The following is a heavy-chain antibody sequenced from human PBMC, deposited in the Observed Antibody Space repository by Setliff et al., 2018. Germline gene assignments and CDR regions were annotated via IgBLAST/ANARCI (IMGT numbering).Heavy chain of an antibody. CDR1: GYTFTSYD. CDR3: ARRRRGNYYDSSGYSP. V-gene: IGHV1-8*02. J-gene: IGHJ3*01. CDR2: MNPNSGNT. Sequence: ASVKVSCKASGYTFTSYDINWVRQATGQGLEWMGWMNPNSGNTGYAQKFQGRVTMTRNTSISTAYMELSSLRSEDTAVYYCARRRRGNYYDSSGYSPWGQGTMVTVSS. D-gene: IGHD3-22*01.